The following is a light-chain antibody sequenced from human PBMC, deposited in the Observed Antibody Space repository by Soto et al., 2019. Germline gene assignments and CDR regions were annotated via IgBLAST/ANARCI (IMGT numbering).Light chain of an antibody. J-gene: IGKJ1*01. CDR3: QQYNNWPPTWT. V-gene: IGKV3D-15*01. CDR1: ESVSTN. CDR2: AAF. Sequence: EIEMTQSPATLSLAPWERVTLSCRASESVSTNLAWYQQKAGQAPRLLIYAAFDRATGTPDRFSGSGSGPDFTLTISRLEPDDFAVYYCQQYNNWPPTWTFGQGTKV.